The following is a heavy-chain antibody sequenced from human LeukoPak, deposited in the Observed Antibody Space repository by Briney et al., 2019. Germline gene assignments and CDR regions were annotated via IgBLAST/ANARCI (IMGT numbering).Heavy chain of an antibody. CDR3: VRGTGY. CDR1: GFTFSTYV. J-gene: IGHJ4*02. V-gene: IGHV3-64D*06. CDR2: ISSNGDNT. Sequence: GGSLRLSCSVSGFTFSTYVMHWVRQAPGKGLEYVSAISSNGDNTYYADSVKGRFTISRDNPKNTPYLQMSSLRADDTAVYYCVRGTGYWGQGTLVTVSS.